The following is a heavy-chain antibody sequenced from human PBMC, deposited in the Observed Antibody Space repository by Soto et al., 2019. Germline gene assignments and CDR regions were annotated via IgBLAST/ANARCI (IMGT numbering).Heavy chain of an antibody. CDR1: GGTFSSYS. J-gene: IGHJ4*02. CDR3: ARGGYAKALTIFGVVPHFDY. CDR2: IIPIFGTA. Sequence: SVNVSCKSSGGTFSSYSISWGRQAPGQGLECMGGIIPIFGTANYAQKFQGRVTITADESTSTAYMELSSLRSEDTAVYYCARGGYAKALTIFGVVPHFDYWGQGTLVTVSS. D-gene: IGHD3-3*01. V-gene: IGHV1-69*13.